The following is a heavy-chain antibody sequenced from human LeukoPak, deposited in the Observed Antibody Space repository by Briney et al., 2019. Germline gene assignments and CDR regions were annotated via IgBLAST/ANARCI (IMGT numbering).Heavy chain of an antibody. Sequence: RPGGSLRLSCAASGFSFSAYYMNWVRQAPGKGPEWLANINQAGSVQNYVDSVRGRFTISRDNAKNSLFLQMNSLRAEDTAVYYCARAVRGGADTYWGQGTLVAVSS. V-gene: IGHV3-7*04. CDR3: ARAVRGGADTY. J-gene: IGHJ4*02. CDR1: GFSFSAYY. D-gene: IGHD3-10*02. CDR2: INQAGSVQ.